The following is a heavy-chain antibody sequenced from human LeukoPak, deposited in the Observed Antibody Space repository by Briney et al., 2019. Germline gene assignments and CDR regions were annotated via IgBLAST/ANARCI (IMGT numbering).Heavy chain of an antibody. V-gene: IGHV3-23*01. D-gene: IGHD6-19*01. CDR2: ISGSGDRR. CDR1: GFAFSSYA. J-gene: IGHJ6*02. CDR3: AKAFSSGWYEEESYYYYGMDV. Sequence: GGSLRLSCAASGFAFSSYAMRWVRQAPGKGLEWVSSISGSGDRRDSADSVKGRFTISRDNSKNTLYLQMNSLRAEDTAVYYCAKAFSSGWYEEESYYYYGMDVWGQGTTVTVSS.